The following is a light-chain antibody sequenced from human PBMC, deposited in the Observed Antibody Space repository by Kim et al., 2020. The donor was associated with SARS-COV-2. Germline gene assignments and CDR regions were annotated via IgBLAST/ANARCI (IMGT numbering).Light chain of an antibody. CDR1: QRVINNY. CDR3: QQYLSSTGT. CDR2: DTS. J-gene: IGKJ1*01. V-gene: IGKV3-20*01. Sequence: EIVLTQSPGTLSLSPGDRATLSCRAYQRVINNYLAWYQQKPGQAPRLLIYDTSNRATGIPDRFSGSGSGTDFTLTISRLEPEDFAVYYCQQYLSSTGTFGQGTKVDIK.